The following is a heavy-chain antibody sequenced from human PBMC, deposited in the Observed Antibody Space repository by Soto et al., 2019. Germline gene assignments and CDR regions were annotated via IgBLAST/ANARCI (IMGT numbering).Heavy chain of an antibody. CDR3: ARRGYCSGGSCYPTPFDY. CDR1: GGSISSSSYY. Sequence: QLQLQESGPGLVKPSETLSLTCTVSGGSISSSSYYWGWIRQPPGKGLEWIGSSYYSGSTYYNPSLKSRVTISVDTSKNQFSLKLSSVTAADTAVYYCARRGYCSGGSCYPTPFDYWGQGTLVTVSS. J-gene: IGHJ4*02. D-gene: IGHD2-15*01. V-gene: IGHV4-39*01. CDR2: SYYSGST.